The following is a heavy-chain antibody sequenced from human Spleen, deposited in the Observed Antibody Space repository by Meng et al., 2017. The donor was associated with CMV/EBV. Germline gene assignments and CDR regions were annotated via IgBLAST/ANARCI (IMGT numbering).Heavy chain of an antibody. CDR1: GGSISSNSYY. CDR3: ARSLGYCSGTAWCYFDY. V-gene: IGHV4-39*07. J-gene: IGHJ4*02. CDR2: IYHGGNT. Sequence: GSLRLSCTVSGGSISSNSYYWGWIRQPPGKGLEWIGSIYHGGNTYYNPSLKSRVTISQDTSQNQVSLRLSSLTAADTAVYYCARSLGYCSGTAWCYFDYWGQGLLVTVSS. D-gene: IGHD2-15*01.